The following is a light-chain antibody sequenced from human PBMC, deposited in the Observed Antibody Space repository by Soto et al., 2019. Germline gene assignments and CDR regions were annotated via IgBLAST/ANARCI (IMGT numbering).Light chain of an antibody. CDR3: QSYDNRLSTSL. V-gene: IGLV1-40*01. Sequence: QSVLTQPPSVSGAPGQRVIISCTGSSSNIGTGYDVNWYQQIPGTAPRLLIHGNHNRPSGVPERFSGSKSGASASLAIAELQAEDEADYYCQSYDNRLSTSLFGGWTQLTVL. CDR2: GNH. CDR1: SSNIGTGYD. J-gene: IGLJ2*01.